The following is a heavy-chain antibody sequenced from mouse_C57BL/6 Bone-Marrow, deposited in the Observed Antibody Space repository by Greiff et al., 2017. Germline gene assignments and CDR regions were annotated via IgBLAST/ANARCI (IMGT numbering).Heavy chain of an antibody. CDR2: FDPSVSYT. D-gene: IGHD2-3*01. Sequence: QVQLQQPGAELVKPGASVKLSCKASGYTLTTYWMQWVKQRPGPGLGGIGEFDPSVSYTNYNQKFRGKATLTLETSSSKAYMQLSSLTSEDSAVYYCANYGGYYPAWFAYWGQGTLVTVSA. J-gene: IGHJ3*01. CDR1: GYTLTTYW. CDR3: ANYGGYYPAWFAY. V-gene: IGHV1-50*01.